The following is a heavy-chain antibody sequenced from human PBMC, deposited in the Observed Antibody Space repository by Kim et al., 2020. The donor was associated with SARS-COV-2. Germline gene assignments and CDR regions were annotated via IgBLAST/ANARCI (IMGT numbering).Heavy chain of an antibody. CDR3: ARMAAAGRATEYYYYGMDV. V-gene: IGHV1-69*02. D-gene: IGHD6-13*01. J-gene: IGHJ6*02. CDR2: IIPILGIA. CDR1: GGTFSSYT. Sequence: SVKVSCKASGGTFSSYTISWVRQAPGQGLEWMGRIIPILGIANYAQKFQGRVTITADKSTSTAYMELSSLRSEDTAVYYCARMAAAGRATEYYYYGMDVWGQGNTVTVSS.